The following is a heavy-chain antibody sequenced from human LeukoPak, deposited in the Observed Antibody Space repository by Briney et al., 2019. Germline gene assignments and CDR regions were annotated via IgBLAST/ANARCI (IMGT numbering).Heavy chain of an antibody. CDR2: IIPILDEA. V-gene: IGHV1-69*04. CDR3: ARPASEMATIYDNWFDP. CDR1: GGTFSNYA. D-gene: IGHD5-24*01. Sequence: SVKVSCKASGGTFSNYAISWVRQAPGQGLEWMGSIIPILDEANYAQKFQGRVTITADKSTSTAYMELSSLRSDDTAVYYCARPASEMATIYDNWFDPWGQGTLVTVSS. J-gene: IGHJ5*02.